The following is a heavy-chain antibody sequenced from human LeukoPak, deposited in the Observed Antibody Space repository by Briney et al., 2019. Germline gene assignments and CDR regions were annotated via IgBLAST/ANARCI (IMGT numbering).Heavy chain of an antibody. Sequence: GGSLRLSCAASGFTFSSYSMNWVRQAPGKGLEWVAVISYDGSNKYYADSVKGRFTISRDNSKNTLYLQMNSLRAEDTAVYYCTSSGWYGDAFDIWGQGTMVTVSS. CDR3: TSSGWYGDAFDI. V-gene: IGHV3-30*03. CDR1: GFTFSSYS. D-gene: IGHD6-19*01. CDR2: ISYDGSNK. J-gene: IGHJ3*02.